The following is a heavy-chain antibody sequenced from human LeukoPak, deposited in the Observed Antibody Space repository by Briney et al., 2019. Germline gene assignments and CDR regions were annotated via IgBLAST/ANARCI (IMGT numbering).Heavy chain of an antibody. Sequence: SETLSLTYTVAGGSISSGSYYWSWIRQPAGKGLEWIGRIYTSGSTNYNPSLKSRVTISVDTSKNQFSLKLSSVTAADTAVYYCARASYDFWSGYYLHDAFDIWGQGTMVTVSS. CDR2: IYTSGST. V-gene: IGHV4-61*02. J-gene: IGHJ3*02. CDR3: ARASYDFWSGYYLHDAFDI. D-gene: IGHD3-3*01. CDR1: GGSISSGSYY.